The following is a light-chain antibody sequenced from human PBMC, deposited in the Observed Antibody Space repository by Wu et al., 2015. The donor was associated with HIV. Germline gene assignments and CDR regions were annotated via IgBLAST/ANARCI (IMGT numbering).Light chain of an antibody. CDR1: QSVSSY. V-gene: IGKV3-11*01. Sequence: EIVLTQSPATLSLSPGERVTLSCRASQSVSSYLAWYQQKAGQAPRLLIYDASNRATGIPARFSGSGSGTDFTLTISSLEPEDFAVYYCQQRSNWPRYSFGQGTKAGDQT. J-gene: IGKJ2*03. CDR2: DAS. CDR3: QQRSNWPRYS.